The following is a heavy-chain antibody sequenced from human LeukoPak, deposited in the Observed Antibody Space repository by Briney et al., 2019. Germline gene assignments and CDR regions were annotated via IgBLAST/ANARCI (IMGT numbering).Heavy chain of an antibody. D-gene: IGHD6-6*01. Sequence: SETLSLTCTVSGVSISSSSYYWGWIRQPPGKGLEWIGSISDSVTTYNNPSLKSRVTISVDTSKNQFSLKLSSVTAADTAVYYCAKRPFSSSRNYYYGMDVWGQGTTVTVSS. CDR3: AKRPFSSSRNYYYGMDV. J-gene: IGHJ6*02. CDR2: ISDSVTT. V-gene: IGHV4-39*07. CDR1: GVSISSSSYY.